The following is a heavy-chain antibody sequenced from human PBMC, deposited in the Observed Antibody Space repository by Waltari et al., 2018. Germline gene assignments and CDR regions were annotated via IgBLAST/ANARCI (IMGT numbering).Heavy chain of an antibody. D-gene: IGHD6-6*01. V-gene: IGHV3-23*01. CDR2: IRGSGGST. CDR3: AKDRSSDAFDI. J-gene: IGHJ3*02. CDR1: GFTFSSSA. Sequence: EVQLLESGGGLVQPGGSLRLSCAASGFTFSSSAMSWVRQAPGKGLEWVSAIRGSGGSTYYADSVKGRFTISRDNSKNTLYLQMNSLRAEVTAVYYCAKDRSSDAFDIWGQGTMVTVSS.